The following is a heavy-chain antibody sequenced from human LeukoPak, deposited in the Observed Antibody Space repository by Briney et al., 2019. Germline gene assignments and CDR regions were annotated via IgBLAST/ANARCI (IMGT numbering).Heavy chain of an antibody. J-gene: IGHJ6*03. CDR2: IYSNGDT. CDR3: ARAPSGYGSGTYYSHYMDV. V-gene: IGHV4-61*02. Sequence: SETLPLTCTVSGGSISSSGYYWSWIRQPAGKGLEWIGRIYSNGDTNYNPSLKSRVAISEDMSKNQFSLKLSSVTAADTAVYYCARAPSGYGSGTYYSHYMDVWGTGTTVTVSS. CDR1: GGSISSSGYY. D-gene: IGHD3-10*01.